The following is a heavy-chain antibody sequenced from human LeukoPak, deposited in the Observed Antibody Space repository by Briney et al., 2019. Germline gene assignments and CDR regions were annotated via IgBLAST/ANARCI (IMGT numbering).Heavy chain of an antibody. CDR3: ARTSYGSGSFENWFDP. J-gene: IGHJ5*02. D-gene: IGHD3-10*01. CDR1: GGTFSSYA. CDR2: IIPIFGTA. Sequence: GSSVKVSCKASGGTFSSYAISWVRQARGQGLEWMGGIIPIFGTANYAQKFQGRVTITADESTSTAYMELSSLRSEDTAVYYCARTSYGSGSFENWFDPWGQGTLVTVSS. V-gene: IGHV1-69*01.